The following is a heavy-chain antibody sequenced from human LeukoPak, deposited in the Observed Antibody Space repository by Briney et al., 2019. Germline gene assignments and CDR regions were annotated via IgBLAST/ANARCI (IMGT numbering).Heavy chain of an antibody. CDR3: ARISRGLYGSGSNYYGMDV. V-gene: IGHV4-34*01. CDR1: GGSFSGYY. Sequence: SETLSLTCAVYGGSFSGYYWSWIRQPPGKGLEWIGEINHSGSTNYNPSLKSRVTISVDTSKNQFSLKLSSVTAADTAVYYCARISRGLYGSGSNYYGMDVWGKGTTVTVSS. CDR2: INHSGST. D-gene: IGHD3-10*01. J-gene: IGHJ6*04.